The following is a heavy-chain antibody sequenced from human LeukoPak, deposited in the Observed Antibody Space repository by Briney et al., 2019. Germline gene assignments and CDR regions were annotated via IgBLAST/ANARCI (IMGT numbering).Heavy chain of an antibody. CDR1: GGSISSGGYY. CDR2: IYYSGST. Sequence: SQTLSLTCTVSGGSISSGGYYWSWIRQHPGKGLEWIGYIYYSGSTYYNPSLKSRVTISVDTSKNQFSLKLSSVTAADTAVYYCARDHYSSSLYYFDYWGQGTLVTVSS. D-gene: IGHD6-13*01. J-gene: IGHJ4*02. CDR3: ARDHYSSSLYYFDY. V-gene: IGHV4-31*03.